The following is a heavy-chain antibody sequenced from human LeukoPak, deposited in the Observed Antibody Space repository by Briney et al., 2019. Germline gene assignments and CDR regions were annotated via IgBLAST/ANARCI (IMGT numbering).Heavy chain of an antibody. CDR1: GFTFRIYS. CDR2: ISSSGSYI. V-gene: IGHV3-21*01. Sequence: GGSLRLSCAASGFTFRIYSMNWVRQAPGKGLEWVSSISSSGSYIYYADSVKGRFTISRDNAKNSLYLQMNSLGAEDTAVYYCARDPYSGLFDYWGQGTLVTVSS. CDR3: ARDPYSGLFDY. J-gene: IGHJ4*02. D-gene: IGHD4-11*01.